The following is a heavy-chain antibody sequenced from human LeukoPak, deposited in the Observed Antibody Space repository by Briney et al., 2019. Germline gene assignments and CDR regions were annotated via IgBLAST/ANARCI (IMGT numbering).Heavy chain of an antibody. J-gene: IGHJ4*02. D-gene: IGHD2-15*01. CDR2: MYYSGST. V-gene: IGHV4-39*01. CDR3: ARLHGSTLYFDY. CDR1: GGSISSSSYH. Sequence: PSETLSLTCTVSGGSISSSSYHWGWIRQPPGKGLEWIGNMYYSGSTYYNPSLKSRVTLSVDTSKNQFALKMSSVSAADTALYYCARLHGSTLYFDYWGQGTLVTVSS.